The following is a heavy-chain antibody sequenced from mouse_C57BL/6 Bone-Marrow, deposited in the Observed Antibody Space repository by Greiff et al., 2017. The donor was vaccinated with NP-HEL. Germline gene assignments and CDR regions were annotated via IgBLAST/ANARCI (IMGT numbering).Heavy chain of an antibody. CDR2: ISYDGSN. D-gene: IGHD6-1*01. Sequence: EVHLVESGPGLVKPSQSLSLTCSVTGYSITSGYYWNWIRQFPGNKLEWMGYISYDGSNNYNPSLKNRISITRDTSKNQFFLKLNSVTTEDTATYYCARGRGALYYYAMDYWGQGTSVTVSS. J-gene: IGHJ4*01. V-gene: IGHV3-6*01. CDR3: ARGRGALYYYAMDY. CDR1: GYSITSGYY.